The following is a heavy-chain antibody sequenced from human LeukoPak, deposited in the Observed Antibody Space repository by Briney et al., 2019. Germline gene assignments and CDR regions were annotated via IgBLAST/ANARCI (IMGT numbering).Heavy chain of an antibody. J-gene: IGHJ4*02. CDR2: IFPGDSDT. CDR3: ARCLGTSSPFDY. CDR1: GYGFTSYW. V-gene: IGHV5-51*01. Sequence: GESLKISCKGSGYGFTSYWIGWVRQMPGKGLEWMGIIFPGDSDTRYSPSFQGRVTISADRSISTAYLQWSSLKASDTAMYYCARCLGTSSPFDYWGQGTLVTVSS. D-gene: IGHD6-6*01.